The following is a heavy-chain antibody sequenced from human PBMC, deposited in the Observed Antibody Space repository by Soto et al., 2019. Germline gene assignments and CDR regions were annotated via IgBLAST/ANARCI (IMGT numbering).Heavy chain of an antibody. J-gene: IGHJ4*02. Sequence: PGGSLRLSCVTSGFTFTKYSMNWVRQAPGKGLEWVSYISYSGETKYYADSLKGRYAISRDDAKNSVYLQMNSLRDEDTALYYCVRGVVVVVGSTAENFDHWGQGTLVTVSS. CDR1: GFTFTKYS. V-gene: IGHV3-48*02. D-gene: IGHD2-15*01. CDR3: VRGVVVVVGSTAENFDH. CDR2: ISYSGETK.